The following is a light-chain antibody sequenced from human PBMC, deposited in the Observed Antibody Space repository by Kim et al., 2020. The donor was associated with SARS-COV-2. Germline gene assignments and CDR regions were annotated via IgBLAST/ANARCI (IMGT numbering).Light chain of an antibody. J-gene: IGKJ2*01. V-gene: IGKV3-20*01. CDR2: AAS. CDR3: QQYGGSPMYT. CDR1: QSVGSSY. Sequence: STGERAALSCRASQSVGSSYLAWYQQKPGQAPRLLIYAASSRATGIPDRFSGSGSGTDFTLTISRLEPEDFAVYYCQQYGGSPMYTFGQGTKLEI.